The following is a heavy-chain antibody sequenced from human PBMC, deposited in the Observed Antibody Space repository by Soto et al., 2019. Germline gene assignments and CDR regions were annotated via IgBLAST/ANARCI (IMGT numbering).Heavy chain of an antibody. D-gene: IGHD2-2*01. CDR2: ISGSGSTI. J-gene: IGHJ1*01. CDR3: ARDCSSSSCYGYFQQ. V-gene: IGHV3-11*01. Sequence: QVQLVESGGGLVKPGGSLRLSCAASGFTFSDYYMSWIRQAPGKGLEWVSHISGSGSTIYFADSVKGRFTISRDNAKNSLYLQMNSLRAADTAVYYCARDCSSSSCYGYFQQWGQGTRVTVSS. CDR1: GFTFSDYY.